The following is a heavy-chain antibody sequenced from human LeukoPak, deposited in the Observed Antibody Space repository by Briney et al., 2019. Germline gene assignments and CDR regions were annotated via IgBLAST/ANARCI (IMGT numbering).Heavy chain of an antibody. CDR2: INDSGST. CDR3: TRRGRNNWGEGNDY. CDR1: GVSISSYY. D-gene: IGHD1-1*01. Sequence: SETLSLTCTVSGVSISSYYWSWIRQPPGKGLEWIGYINDSGSTNSNPTLKSRVTMSVDPPKNQFSLNLSSVTAADTAVYYCTRRGRNNWGEGNDYWGQGTLVTVSS. J-gene: IGHJ4*02. V-gene: IGHV4-59*08.